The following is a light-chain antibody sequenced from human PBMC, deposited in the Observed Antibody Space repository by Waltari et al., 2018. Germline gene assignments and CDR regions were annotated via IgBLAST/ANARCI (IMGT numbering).Light chain of an antibody. J-gene: IGLJ2*01. Sequence: QSALTQPASVSGSPGQWITVSCTGTASDVGGFDFVSWYQQHPGRVPKLILFQFDNRPSDVSRRFSGSKSGNTASLIISGLQPEDEAQYYCASFASDNTVLFGGGT. CDR1: ASDVGGFDF. CDR2: QFD. CDR3: ASFASDNTVL. V-gene: IGLV2-14*01.